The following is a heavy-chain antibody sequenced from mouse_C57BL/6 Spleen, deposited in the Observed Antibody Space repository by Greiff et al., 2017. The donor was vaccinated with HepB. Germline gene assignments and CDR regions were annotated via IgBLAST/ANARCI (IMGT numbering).Heavy chain of an antibody. Sequence: QVQLQQPGAELVRPGSSVKLSCKASGYTFTSYWMHWVKQRPIQGLEWIGNIDPSDSETHYNQKFKDKATLTVDKSSSTAYMQLSSLTSEDSAVYYCARHYGSIYYFDYWGQGTTLTVSS. CDR1: GYTFTSYW. D-gene: IGHD1-1*01. CDR3: ARHYGSIYYFDY. CDR2: IDPSDSET. J-gene: IGHJ2*01. V-gene: IGHV1-52*01.